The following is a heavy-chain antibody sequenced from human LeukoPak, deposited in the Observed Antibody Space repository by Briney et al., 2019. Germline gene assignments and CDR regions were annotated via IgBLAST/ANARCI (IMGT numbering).Heavy chain of an antibody. D-gene: IGHD6-19*01. CDR1: GVSISSGSYY. CDR2: IYTGGST. Sequence: SQTLSLTCIVSGVSISSGSYYWSWIRQPAGKGLEWIGRIYTGGSTNYNPSLKSRVTISVDTSKNQFSLKLRSVTAADTAVYYCARVQWPVNWFDPWGQGTLVTVSS. J-gene: IGHJ5*02. CDR3: ARVQWPVNWFDP. V-gene: IGHV4-61*02.